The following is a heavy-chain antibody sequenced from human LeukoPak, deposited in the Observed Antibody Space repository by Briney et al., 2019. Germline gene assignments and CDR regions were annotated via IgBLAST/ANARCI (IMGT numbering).Heavy chain of an antibody. Sequence: GASVKVSCKASGGTFRSYAISWVRQAPGQGLEWMGWISGYNGNTNYAQKLQGRVTMTTDTSTSTAYMELSRLRSDDTAVYYCARMVGNRHGEFVHYWGQGTLVTVSS. CDR2: ISGYNGNT. V-gene: IGHV1-18*04. D-gene: IGHD3-10*01. J-gene: IGHJ4*02. CDR1: GGTFRSYA. CDR3: ARMVGNRHGEFVHY.